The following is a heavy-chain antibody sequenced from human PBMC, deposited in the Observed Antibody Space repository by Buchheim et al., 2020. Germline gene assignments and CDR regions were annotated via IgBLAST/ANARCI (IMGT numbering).Heavy chain of an antibody. CDR1: GGSISSYY. D-gene: IGHD6-6*01. CDR2: IYYSGST. V-gene: IGHV4-59*01. J-gene: IGHJ4*02. Sequence: QVQLQESGPGLVKPSETLSLTCTVSGGSISSYYWSWLRQPPGKGLEWIGYIYYSGSTNFNPSLKSRVTISVEPSKNQFSLKLSSVSAADTAVYYCARFMSSSPDFDYWGQGTL. CDR3: ARFMSSSPDFDY.